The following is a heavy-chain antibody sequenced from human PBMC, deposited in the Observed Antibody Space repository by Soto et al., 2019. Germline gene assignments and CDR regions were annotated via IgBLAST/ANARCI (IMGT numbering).Heavy chain of an antibody. J-gene: IGHJ6*02. V-gene: IGHV3-53*01. D-gene: IGHD5-12*01. Sequence: GGSLRLACAASELTFTKNFMSWVRQAPGKGLEWVSVIYDDGNTYYADSVRGRFAISRDTSKNTLYLQMNSLRAEDTAVYYCARTRLYDASGYYYYYYGMDVWGQGTTVTVSS. CDR3: ARTRLYDASGYYYYYYGMDV. CDR1: ELTFTKNF. CDR2: IYDDGNT.